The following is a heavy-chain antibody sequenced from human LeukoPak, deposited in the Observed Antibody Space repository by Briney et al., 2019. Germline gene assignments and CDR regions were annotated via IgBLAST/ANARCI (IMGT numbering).Heavy chain of an antibody. Sequence: PGGSLRLSCAASGFTFSDYYMSWIRQAPGRGLEWISYIHSRGSTIYYADSVKGRFTISRDNAKNSLYLQMNSLRAEDTAVYYCARRPRGVGATPIDYWGQGTLVTVSS. CDR2: IHSRGSTI. V-gene: IGHV3-11*04. J-gene: IGHJ4*02. CDR3: ARRPRGVGATPIDY. D-gene: IGHD1-26*01. CDR1: GFTFSDYY.